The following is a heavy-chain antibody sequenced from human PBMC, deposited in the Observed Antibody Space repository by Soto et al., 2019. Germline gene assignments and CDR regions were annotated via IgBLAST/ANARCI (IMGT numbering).Heavy chain of an antibody. V-gene: IGHV3-74*01. CDR1: GFTFSPYW. J-gene: IGHJ4*02. CDR3: VRGGPGSYFDY. Sequence: GSLRLSCAASGFTFSPYWMYWVRQAPGKGLVCVSRIKSDGSTTIYADSVQGRSSISRDNAKDTLYLQLYNLRAEDSAVYYCVRGGPGSYFDYWGQGVLVTVSS. CDR2: IKSDGSTT.